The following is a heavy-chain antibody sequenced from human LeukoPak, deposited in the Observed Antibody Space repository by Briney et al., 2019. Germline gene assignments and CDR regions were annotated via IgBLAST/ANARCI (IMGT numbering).Heavy chain of an antibody. Sequence: SETLSLTCAVYGGSFSGYYWSWIRQPPGKGLEWIGEINHSGSTNYNPSLKSRVTISVDTSKNQFSLKLSSVTAADTAVYYCARWTRRDGYNYWGQGTLVTVSS. CDR3: ARWTRRDGYNY. J-gene: IGHJ4*02. V-gene: IGHV4-34*01. D-gene: IGHD5-24*01. CDR1: GGSFSGYY. CDR2: INHSGST.